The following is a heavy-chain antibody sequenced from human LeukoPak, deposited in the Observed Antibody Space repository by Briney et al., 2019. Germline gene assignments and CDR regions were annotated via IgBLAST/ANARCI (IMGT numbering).Heavy chain of an antibody. CDR2: IYTSGST. Sequence: SETLSLTCTVSGGSINIYYWSWIRQPAGKGLEWIGRIYTSGSTNYNPSLKTRVTMSVDTSKNQFSLKLSSVTAADTAVYYCARDYYGSGSYYHDYWGQGTLVTVSS. V-gene: IGHV4-4*07. CDR3: ARDYYGSGSYYHDY. CDR1: GGSINIYY. D-gene: IGHD3-10*01. J-gene: IGHJ4*02.